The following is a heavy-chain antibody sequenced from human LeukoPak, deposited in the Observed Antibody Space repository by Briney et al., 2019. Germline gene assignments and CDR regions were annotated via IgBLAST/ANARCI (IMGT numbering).Heavy chain of an antibody. V-gene: IGHV4-34*01. J-gene: IGHJ4*02. CDR1: GGSFSGYY. CDR3: ARGRRGYSYGSLSY. CDR2: INHSGST. Sequence: PSETLSLTCTVYGGSFSGYYWSWIRQPPGKGPEWIGEINHSGSTNYNPSLKSRVTISVDTSKNQFSLKLSSVTAADTAVYYCARGRRGYSYGSLSYWGQGTLVTVSS. D-gene: IGHD5-18*01.